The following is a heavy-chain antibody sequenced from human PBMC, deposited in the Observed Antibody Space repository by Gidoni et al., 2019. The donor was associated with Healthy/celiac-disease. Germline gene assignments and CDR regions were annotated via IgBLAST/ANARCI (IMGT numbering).Heavy chain of an antibody. CDR2: ISGSGGST. D-gene: IGHD1-26*01. J-gene: IGHJ3*02. V-gene: IGHV3-23*01. Sequence: EVQLLESGGGLVQPGGSLRLSCAASGFTFSSYAMSWVRQAPGKGLGWVSAISGSGGSTYYADSVKGRFTISRDNSKNTLYLQMNSLRAEDTAVYYCAKTRARLDAFDIWGQGTMVTVSS. CDR1: GFTFSSYA. CDR3: AKTRARLDAFDI.